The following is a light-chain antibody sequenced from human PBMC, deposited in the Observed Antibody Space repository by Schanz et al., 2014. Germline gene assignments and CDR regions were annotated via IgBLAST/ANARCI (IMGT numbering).Light chain of an antibody. J-gene: IGLJ2*01. CDR2: DNN. Sequence: QSVLTQPPSVSAAPGQKVTISCSGSSSNIGNNYVSWYQHLPGTAPKLLIYDNNKRPSGIPGRFSGSKSGTSATLGITGLQTGDEADYYCGTWDSSLSSVLFGGGTKLTVL. V-gene: IGLV1-51*01. CDR1: SSNIGNNY. CDR3: GTWDSSLSSVL.